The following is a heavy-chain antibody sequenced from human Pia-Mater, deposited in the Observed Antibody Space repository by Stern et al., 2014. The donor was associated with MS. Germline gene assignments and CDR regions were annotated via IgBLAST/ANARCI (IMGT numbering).Heavy chain of an antibody. V-gene: IGHV3-74*02. CDR1: GFTFRRFW. Sequence: EDQLVASGGGLFHPGESLRLSCAASGFTFRRFWMPWVRQAPGKGLVWVSRINSVGDITNYADSVKGRFTISRDNAKNTLYLQMNSLRADDTAVYYCTTLPFTVTNASYTYGMDVWGQGTTVTVSS. CDR3: TTLPFTVTNASYTYGMDV. CDR2: INSVGDIT. J-gene: IGHJ6*02. D-gene: IGHD4-17*01.